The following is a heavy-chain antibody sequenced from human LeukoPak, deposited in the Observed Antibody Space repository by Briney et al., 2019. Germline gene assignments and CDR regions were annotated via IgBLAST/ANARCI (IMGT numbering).Heavy chain of an antibody. CDR3: ARDKGILTGYYYFDY. D-gene: IGHD3-9*01. Sequence: ASVKVSCKASGYTFTDYYMHWVRQAPGQGLEWMGWINPNSGGTNYAQKLQGRVTMTTDTSTSTAYMELRSLRSDDTAVYYCARDKGILTGYYYFDYWGQGTLVTVSS. CDR2: INPNSGGT. CDR1: GYTFTDYY. V-gene: IGHV1-2*02. J-gene: IGHJ4*02.